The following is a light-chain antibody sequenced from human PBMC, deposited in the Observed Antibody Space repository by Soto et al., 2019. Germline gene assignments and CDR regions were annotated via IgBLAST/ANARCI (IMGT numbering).Light chain of an antibody. J-gene: IGLJ2*01. V-gene: IGLV2-14*01. CDR1: SSDVGGYNY. CDR3: SSYTSSNTVI. CDR2: DVS. Sequence: QAVVTQPASVSGSPGQSITISCTGTSSDVGGYNYVSWHQQHPGKAPKLMIFDVSNRPSGVSNRFSGSKSGNTASLTISGLQAEDEADYYCSSYTSSNTVIFGGGTKLTVL.